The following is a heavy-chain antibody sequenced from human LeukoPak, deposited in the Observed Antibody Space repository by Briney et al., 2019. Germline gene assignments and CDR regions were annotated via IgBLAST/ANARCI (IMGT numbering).Heavy chain of an antibody. CDR3: ARGRITMVRGVRTFDY. Sequence: PPETLSLTRVHHLGSPRASNPCSIRPPLGKGRGSVWQINHSGSTNYNPSLKGRVTISVDTTKDQCSLKLSSVTAADTAEYYCARGRITMVRGVRTFDYWGQRTLVTVSS. CDR1: LGSPRASN. D-gene: IGHD3-10*01. CDR2: INHSGST. V-gene: IGHV4-34*01. J-gene: IGHJ4*02.